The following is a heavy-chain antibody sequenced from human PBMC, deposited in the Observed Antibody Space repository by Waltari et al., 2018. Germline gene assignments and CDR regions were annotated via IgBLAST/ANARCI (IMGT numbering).Heavy chain of an antibody. V-gene: IGHV3-15*01. CDR3: TTEGGRTWPMY. J-gene: IGHJ4*02. D-gene: IGHD2-2*01. CDR1: GFTFANAW. Sequence: EVQLVESGGGLVKPGDSLRLSCVASGFTFANAWINWFRQGTGKGLEWVGRLKRKAEGGTTDYAAPVKGRFAISRDDSKDTAYLQMNSLKTEDTAMYFCTTEGGRTWPMYWGQGTLVTVSS. CDR2: LKRKAEGGTT.